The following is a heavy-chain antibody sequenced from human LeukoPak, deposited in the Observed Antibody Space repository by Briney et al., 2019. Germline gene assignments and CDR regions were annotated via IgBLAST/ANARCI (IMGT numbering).Heavy chain of an antibody. D-gene: IGHD6-19*01. CDR2: ISTYNGNT. Sequence: ASVKVSCKAAGYTSTSYGISWVRQAPGQGLEWMGWISTYNGNTIYAQKLQGRVTMTRDTSTSTAYMELRSLRSDDTAVYYCARDFGFSSGSNRFDPWGQGTLVTVSS. CDR1: GYTSTSYG. CDR3: ARDFGFSSGSNRFDP. J-gene: IGHJ5*02. V-gene: IGHV1-18*04.